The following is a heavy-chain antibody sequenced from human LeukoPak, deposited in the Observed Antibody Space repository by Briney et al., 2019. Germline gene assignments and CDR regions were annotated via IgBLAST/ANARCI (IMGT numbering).Heavy chain of an antibody. CDR1: GFTFDDYA. J-gene: IGHJ6*03. V-gene: IGHV3-9*01. Sequence: GGSLRLSCAASGFTFDDYAMHWVRQAPGKGLEWVSGISWNSGSIGYADSVKGRFTISRDNSKNTLYLQMNSLRAEDTAVYYCAKAPAAGYYYYYYMDVWGKGTTVTVSS. CDR2: ISWNSGSI. D-gene: IGHD6-25*01. CDR3: AKAPAAGYYYYYYMDV.